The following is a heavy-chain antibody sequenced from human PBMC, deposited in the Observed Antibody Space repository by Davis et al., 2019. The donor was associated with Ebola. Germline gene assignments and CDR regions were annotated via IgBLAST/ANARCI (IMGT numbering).Heavy chain of an antibody. CDR3: ARDGEKGLEMAASLQH. Sequence: PSETLSLTCTVSGGSISSGGYYWSWIRQHPGKGLEWIGYIYYSGSTYYNPSLKSRVTISVDTSKNQFSLKLSSVNAADTAVYYCARDGEKGLEMAASLQHWGQGTLVTVSS. CDR1: GGSISSGGYY. V-gene: IGHV4-31*03. J-gene: IGHJ1*01. D-gene: IGHD5-24*01. CDR2: IYYSGST.